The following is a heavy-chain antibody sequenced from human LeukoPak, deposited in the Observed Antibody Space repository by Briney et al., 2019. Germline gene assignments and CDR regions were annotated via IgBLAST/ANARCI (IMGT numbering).Heavy chain of an antibody. Sequence: GGSLRLSCAASGFAFSSSAMSWVRQAPGKGLEWVSAINFSGDDTFYADSVKGRFSISRDNSKNTLYLQLRSLGAEDTAVYYCAKDRGHCSTTNCFTRGNYFDFWGQGTLVTVSS. V-gene: IGHV3-23*01. J-gene: IGHJ4*02. CDR1: GFAFSSSA. CDR3: AKDRGHCSTTNCFTRGNYFDF. CDR2: INFSGDDT. D-gene: IGHD2-2*02.